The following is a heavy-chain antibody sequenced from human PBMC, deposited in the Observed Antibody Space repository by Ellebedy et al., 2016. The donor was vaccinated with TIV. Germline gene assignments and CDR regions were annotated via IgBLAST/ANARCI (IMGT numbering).Heavy chain of an antibody. V-gene: IGHV4-59*02. CDR1: GGSVKYYN. CDR3: ARGASTYTWFDP. CDR2: AYSGGNT. D-gene: IGHD2-2*02. J-gene: IGHJ5*02. Sequence: SETLSLTXTVSGGSVKYYNWNWIRQSPGKGLEWIGYAYSGGNTKYNPSLESRVTMSVDTSMNQCTLHLSSVTAADTAVYYCARGASTYTWFDPWGQGTLVIVSS.